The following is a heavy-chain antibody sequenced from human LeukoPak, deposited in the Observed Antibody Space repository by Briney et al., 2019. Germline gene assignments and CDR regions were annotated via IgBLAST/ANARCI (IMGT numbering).Heavy chain of an antibody. Sequence: SETLSLTCAVYGGSFSGYYWSWIRQPPGKGLEWIGEINHSGSTNYNPSLKSRVTISVDTSKNQFSLKLSSVTAADTAVYYCARGSRGYSYDYSLSLDYWGQGTLVTASS. V-gene: IGHV4-34*01. CDR1: GGSFSGYY. CDR3: ARGSRGYSYDYSLSLDY. D-gene: IGHD5-18*01. J-gene: IGHJ4*02. CDR2: INHSGST.